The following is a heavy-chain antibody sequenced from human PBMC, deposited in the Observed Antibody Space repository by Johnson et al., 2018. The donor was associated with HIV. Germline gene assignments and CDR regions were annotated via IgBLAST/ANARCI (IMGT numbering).Heavy chain of an antibody. CDR2: VNSDGSSL. V-gene: IGHV3-74*02. CDR3: DRNLSHDAFDI. J-gene: IGHJ3*02. Sequence: VQLVESGGGLVQPGGSLRLSCAASGFTFSNYWMHWVRQAPGKGLVWVSRVNSDGSSLSYADSVKGRFTISRDNAKNTLYLQMNSLRAEDTAAYYCDRNLSHDAFDIWGQGTMVTVSS. CDR1: GFTFSNYW.